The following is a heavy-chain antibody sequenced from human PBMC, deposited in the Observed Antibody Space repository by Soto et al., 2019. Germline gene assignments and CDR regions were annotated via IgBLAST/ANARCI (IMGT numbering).Heavy chain of an antibody. D-gene: IGHD3-16*01. Sequence: GASVKVSCKASGYTFTSYDINWVRQATGQGLEWMGWMNPNSGNTGYAQKFQGRVTMTRNTSISTAYMELSSLRSEDTAVYYCARGPEGLTWGGYYYYYYMDVWGKGTTVTVSS. V-gene: IGHV1-8*01. J-gene: IGHJ6*03. CDR2: MNPNSGNT. CDR3: ARGPEGLTWGGYYYYYYMDV. CDR1: GYTFTSYD.